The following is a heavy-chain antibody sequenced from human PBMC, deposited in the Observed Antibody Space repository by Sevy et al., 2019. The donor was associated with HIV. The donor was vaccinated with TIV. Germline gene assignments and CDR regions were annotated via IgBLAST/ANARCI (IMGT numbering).Heavy chain of an antibody. CDR1: GFTFSSYA. CDR2: ISYDGNNK. Sequence: GGSLRLSCTASGFTFSSYAMYWVRQAPGKGLEWVAVISYDGNNKDYADSVKGRFTISRDNSKKTLFLQMNSLRAEDTAVYYCARHYYDGTGYYYPLEYWGQGTLVTVSS. V-gene: IGHV3-30*04. J-gene: IGHJ4*02. CDR3: ARHYYDGTGYYYPLEY. D-gene: IGHD3-22*01.